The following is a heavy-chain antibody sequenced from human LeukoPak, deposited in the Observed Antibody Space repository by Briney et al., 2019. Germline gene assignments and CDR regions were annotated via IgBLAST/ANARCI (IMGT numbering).Heavy chain of an antibody. CDR1: GGSISSSSYY. CDR2: IYYSGST. D-gene: IGHD3-10*01. V-gene: IGHV4-39*07. Sequence: SSETLSLTCTVSGGSISSSSYYWGWIRQPPGKGLEWIGSIYYSGSTYYNPSLKSRVTISVDTSKNQFSLKLSSVTAADTAVYYCARAPTSGGTHFDYWGQGTLVTVSS. CDR3: ARAPTSGGTHFDY. J-gene: IGHJ4*02.